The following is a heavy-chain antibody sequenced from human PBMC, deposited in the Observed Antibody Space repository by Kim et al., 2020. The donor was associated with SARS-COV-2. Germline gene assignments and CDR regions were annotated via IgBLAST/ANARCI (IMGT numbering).Heavy chain of an antibody. CDR3: ARDRSIAARPKYYYYGMDV. J-gene: IGHJ6*02. Sequence: GRYTISRDNAKNSLYLQMNSLRAEDTAVYYCARDRSIAARPKYYYYGMDVWGQGTTVTVSS. V-gene: IGHV3-11*06. D-gene: IGHD6-6*01.